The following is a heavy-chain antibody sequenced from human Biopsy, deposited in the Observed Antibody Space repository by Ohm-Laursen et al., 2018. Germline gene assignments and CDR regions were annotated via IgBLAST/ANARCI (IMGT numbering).Heavy chain of an antibody. Sequence: SLRLSCAATGFPFSDYYMRWIRQAPGKGLEWVSYISSGGTTIYYADSVKGRFTISRDNAKNSLYLQMNSPRADDTAVYYCARDTRWSPYHMDVWGQGTTVTVSS. CDR2: ISSGGTTI. V-gene: IGHV3-11*01. D-gene: IGHD4-23*01. CDR1: GFPFSDYY. J-gene: IGHJ6*02. CDR3: ARDTRWSPYHMDV.